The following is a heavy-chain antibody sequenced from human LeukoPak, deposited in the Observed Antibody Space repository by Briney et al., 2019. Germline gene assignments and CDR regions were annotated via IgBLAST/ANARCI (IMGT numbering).Heavy chain of an antibody. Sequence: SVNVSYKPSRGTFSRYVISWLPQAPGQGLEGMGGIIPIFGTANYAQQFQGRVTINEDESTSTAYMELSSLRSEDRAVYYCARDVGLRLGELSLYYCDYWGEGTLVSDCS. CDR3: ARDVGLRLGELSLYYCDY. V-gene: IGHV1-69*13. J-gene: IGHJ4*02. CDR2: IIPIFGTA. D-gene: IGHD3-16*02. CDR1: RGTFSRYV.